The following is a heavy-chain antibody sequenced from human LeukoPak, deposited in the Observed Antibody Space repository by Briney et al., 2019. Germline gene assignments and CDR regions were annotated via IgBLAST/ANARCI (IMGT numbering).Heavy chain of an antibody. CDR3: ARVMYYYASGSLVVYYFDS. CDR2: ISTDGSSA. V-gene: IGHV3-74*01. CDR1: GFTFSTYR. Sequence: GGSLRLSCAASGFTFSTYRMHWVRQAPGKGLVWVSRISTDGSSATYADSVKGRFTISRDNAKNTLYLQMNSLRAEDTAVYYCARVMYYYASGSLVVYYFDSWGQGTLVTVSS. D-gene: IGHD3-10*01. J-gene: IGHJ4*02.